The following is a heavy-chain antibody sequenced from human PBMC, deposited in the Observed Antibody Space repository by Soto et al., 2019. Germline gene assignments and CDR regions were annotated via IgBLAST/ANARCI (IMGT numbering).Heavy chain of an antibody. CDR1: GGTSTRYA. D-gene: IGHD3-3*01. J-gene: IGHJ4*02. Sequence: QERLVQSGAEVRKPGSSVKVSCKVTGGTSTRYAINWVRQAPGHGLEWMGGIVPMFGTSKYAQKFQGRVTITADTSTNIAYMELRRLRSEDTAVYYCNMGSEYDFWSGYLWGQGTLVSVSS. V-gene: IGHV1-69*06. CDR2: IVPMFGTS. CDR3: NMGSEYDFWSGYL.